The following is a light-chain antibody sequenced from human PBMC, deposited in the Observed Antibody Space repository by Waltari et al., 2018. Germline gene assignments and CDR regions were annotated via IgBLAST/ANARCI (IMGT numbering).Light chain of an antibody. CDR3: SSYAGSSKGV. J-gene: IGLJ2*01. CDR2: AVS. Sequence: QSALTQPASVSGSPGPPITIPSTGTSCDVGTYKRVSWYQQHPGKAPKLMIYAVSKRPSGVSDRFSGSKSGDMASLTISGLQPEDEAEYFCSSYAGSSKGVFGGGTKVTVL. V-gene: IGLV2-23*02. CDR1: SCDVGTYKR.